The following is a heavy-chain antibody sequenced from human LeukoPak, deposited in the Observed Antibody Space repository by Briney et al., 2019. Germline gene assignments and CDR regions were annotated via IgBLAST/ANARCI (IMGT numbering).Heavy chain of an antibody. CDR3: ARGRVPAYSGWYKPVFDY. CDR1: GGSFSGYY. V-gene: IGHV4-34*01. CDR2: INHSGST. D-gene: IGHD6-19*01. Sequence: SETLSLTRDVYGGSFSGYYWSWIRQPPGKGLEWIGEINHSGSTNYNPTLKSRVTISVGTSKNQFSLKLRSVTAAATAVYYCARGRVPAYSGWYKPVFDYWGQGTLVTVSS. J-gene: IGHJ4*02.